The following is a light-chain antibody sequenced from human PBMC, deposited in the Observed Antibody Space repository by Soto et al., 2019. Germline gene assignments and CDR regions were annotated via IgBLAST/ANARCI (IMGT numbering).Light chain of an antibody. J-gene: IGLJ1*01. CDR1: SSDVGSYNL. Sequence: QSALTQPASVSGSPGQSITISCTGTSSDVGSYNLVSWYQQHPGKAPKLMIYEVSKRTSGVSNRFSGSKSGNTASLTISGLQAEDEADYYCCSYAGSSTFYVFGTGTKLTVL. CDR2: EVS. CDR3: CSYAGSSTFYV. V-gene: IGLV2-23*02.